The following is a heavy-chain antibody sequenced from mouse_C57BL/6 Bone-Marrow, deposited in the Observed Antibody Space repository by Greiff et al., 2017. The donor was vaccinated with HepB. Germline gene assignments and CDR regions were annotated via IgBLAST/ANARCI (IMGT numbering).Heavy chain of an antibody. CDR2: IDPENGDT. V-gene: IGHV14-4*01. D-gene: IGHD1-1*01. J-gene: IGHJ3*01. Sequence: VHVKQSGAELVRPGASVKLSCTASGFNIKDDYMHWVKQRPEQGLEWIGWIDPENGDTEYASKFQGKATITADTSSNTAYLQLSSLTSEDTAVYYCTTGPYYYGSTPFAYWGQGTLVTVSA. CDR1: GFNIKDDY. CDR3: TTGPYYYGSTPFAY.